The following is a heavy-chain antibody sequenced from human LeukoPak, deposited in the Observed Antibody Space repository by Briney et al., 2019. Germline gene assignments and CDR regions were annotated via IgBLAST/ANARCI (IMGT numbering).Heavy chain of an antibody. CDR1: GGSISSSSYY. J-gene: IGHJ6*03. Sequence: SSETLSLTCTVSGGSISSSSYYWGWIRQPPGKGLEWIGSFYYSGSTYYNPSLKSRLTISVDTSKNQFSLKLSSVTTADTAVYYCARQTGSLLHWGMDVWGKGTTVTISS. CDR3: ARQTGSLLHWGMDV. D-gene: IGHD1-26*01. V-gene: IGHV4-39*01. CDR2: FYYSGST.